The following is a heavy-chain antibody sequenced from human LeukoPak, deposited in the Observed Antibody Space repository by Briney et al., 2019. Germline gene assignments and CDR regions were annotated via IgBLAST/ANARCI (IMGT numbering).Heavy chain of an antibody. Sequence: GVLRLSCAASRFTFSSYSVNWVRQAPGKGLEWVSYISSGSTTIYYADSVKGRFTISRDNAKNSLYLQMNSLRAEDTAMYYCARNSGSYVWYAFDIWGQGTMVTVSS. CDR2: ISSGSTTI. D-gene: IGHD1-26*01. CDR1: RFTFSSYS. J-gene: IGHJ3*02. V-gene: IGHV3-48*04. CDR3: ARNSGSYVWYAFDI.